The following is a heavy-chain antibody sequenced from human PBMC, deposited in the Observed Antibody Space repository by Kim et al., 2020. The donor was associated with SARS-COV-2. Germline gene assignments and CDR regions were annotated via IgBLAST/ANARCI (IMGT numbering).Heavy chain of an antibody. CDR3: ANLYGMDV. Sequence: RSSTIQYAHSVEGRFTISRDKAKSSLYLQMNSLGAEDTAVYYWANLYGMDVWGQGTTVTVSS. V-gene: IGHV3-48*01. CDR2: RSSTI. J-gene: IGHJ6*02.